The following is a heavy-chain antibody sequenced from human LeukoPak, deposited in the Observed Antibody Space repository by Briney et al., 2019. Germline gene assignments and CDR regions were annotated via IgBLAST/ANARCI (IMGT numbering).Heavy chain of an antibody. D-gene: IGHD4-23*01. CDR2: IYYSGST. CDR1: GGSISSTTSY. CDR3: ARPYDYGGNFYFDY. Sequence: SETLSLTCTVSGGSISSTTSYWGWIRQPPGKGLEWIGSIYYSGSTYYNPSLKSRVTISVDTSKNQFSLKLSSVAAADTAVYYGARPYDYGGNFYFDYWGQGTLVTVSS. J-gene: IGHJ4*02. V-gene: IGHV4-39*01.